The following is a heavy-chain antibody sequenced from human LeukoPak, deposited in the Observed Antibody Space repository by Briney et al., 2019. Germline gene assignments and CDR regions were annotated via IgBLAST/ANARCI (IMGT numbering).Heavy chain of an antibody. V-gene: IGHV1-2*02. CDR1: GYTFTGYY. CDR3: ARDQMTTVTPMDY. J-gene: IGHJ4*02. D-gene: IGHD4-17*01. Sequence: PGASVKVSCKASGYTFTGYYMHWVRQAPGQGLEWMGWINPNSGGTNYAQKFQGRVTMTRDTSISTAYMELSRLRSDDTAVYYCARDQMTTVTPMDYWGQGTLVTVSS. CDR2: INPNSGGT.